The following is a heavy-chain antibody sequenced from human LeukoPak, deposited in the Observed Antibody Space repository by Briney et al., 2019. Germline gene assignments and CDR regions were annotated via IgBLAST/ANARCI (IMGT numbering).Heavy chain of an antibody. Sequence: ASGKVSCKASRYTFSFDDVPWVRQGPGQGLGWMGWINANSGVTNYAQNFQGRVTMTRDTSISTVYMELSSLRSDDTAVYYCAYYGDFSHNLDYWGQGTLVTVSS. D-gene: IGHD4-17*01. CDR2: INANSGVT. CDR1: RYTFSFDD. CDR3: AYYGDFSHNLDY. J-gene: IGHJ4*02. V-gene: IGHV1-2*02.